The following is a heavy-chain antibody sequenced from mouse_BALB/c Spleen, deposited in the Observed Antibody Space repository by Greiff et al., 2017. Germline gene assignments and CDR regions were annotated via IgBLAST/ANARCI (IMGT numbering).Heavy chain of an antibody. CDR3: TSWDGWYFDV. Sequence: EVKLVESGGGLVQPGGSMKLSCVASGFTFSNYWMNWVRQSPEKGLEWVAEIRLKSNNYATHYAESVKGRFTISRDDSKSSVYLQMNNLRAEDTGIYYCTSWDGWYFDVWGAGTTVTVSS. J-gene: IGHJ1*01. CDR1: GFTFSNYW. CDR2: IRLKSNNYAT. D-gene: IGHD4-1*01. V-gene: IGHV6-6*02.